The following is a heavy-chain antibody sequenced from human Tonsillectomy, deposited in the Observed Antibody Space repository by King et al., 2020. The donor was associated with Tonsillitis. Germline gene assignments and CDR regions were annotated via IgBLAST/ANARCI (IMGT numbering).Heavy chain of an antibody. D-gene: IGHD5-24*01. V-gene: IGHV3-13*01. CDR1: GFTFNSYD. CDR3: ARGLMATPYFDY. Sequence: VQLLEFGGGLVQPGGSLRLSCAASGFTFNSYDMHWVRQATGKGLEWVSAIDTTGDTYYPGSVKGRFTISRENAKNSLYLQMNSLRAGDTAVYYCARGLMATPYFDYWGQGTLVTVSS. CDR2: IDTTGDT. J-gene: IGHJ4*02.